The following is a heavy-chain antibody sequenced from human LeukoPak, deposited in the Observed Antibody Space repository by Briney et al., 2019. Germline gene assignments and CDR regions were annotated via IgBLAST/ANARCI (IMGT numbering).Heavy chain of an antibody. CDR3: ARLSGYYGSGIDY. D-gene: IGHD3-10*01. CDR1: GGSISSYY. Sequence: SETLSLTCTVSGGSISSYYWSWIRQPPGKGLEWIGYIYYSGSTNYNPSLKSRVTISVDTSKNQFSLKLSSVTAADTAVHYCARLSGYYGSGIDYWGQGTLVTVSS. J-gene: IGHJ4*02. V-gene: IGHV4-59*01. CDR2: IYYSGST.